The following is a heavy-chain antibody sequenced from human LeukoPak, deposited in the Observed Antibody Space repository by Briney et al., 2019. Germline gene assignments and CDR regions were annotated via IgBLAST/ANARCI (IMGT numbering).Heavy chain of an antibody. V-gene: IGHV3-30*03. Sequence: PGGSLRLSCAASGFTFSSYGMHWVRQAPGKGLEWVADISYDGSNKYYTDSVKGRFTISRDNSKNTLYLQMNSLRAEDTAVYYCASRGGDYDFWSADWFDPWGQGTLVTVSS. CDR1: GFTFSSYG. J-gene: IGHJ5*02. D-gene: IGHD3-3*01. CDR3: ASRGGDYDFWSADWFDP. CDR2: ISYDGSNK.